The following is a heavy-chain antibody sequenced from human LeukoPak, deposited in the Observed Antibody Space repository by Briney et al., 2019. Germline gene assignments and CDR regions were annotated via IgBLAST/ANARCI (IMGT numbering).Heavy chain of an antibody. CDR1: GGSISSYY. J-gene: IGHJ5*02. CDR2: IYTSGST. Sequence: PSETLSLTCTVSGGSISSYYWSWIRQPAGKGLEWIGRIYTSGSTNYNPSLKSRVTMSVDTSKNQFSLKLSSVTAADTAVYYCARDRKEPGIAVAGTGFDPWGQGTLDTVSS. CDR3: ARDRKEPGIAVAGTGFDP. V-gene: IGHV4-4*07. D-gene: IGHD6-19*01.